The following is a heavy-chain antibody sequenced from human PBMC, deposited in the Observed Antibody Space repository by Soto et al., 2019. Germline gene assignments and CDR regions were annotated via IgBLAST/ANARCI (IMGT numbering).Heavy chain of an antibody. D-gene: IGHD5-12*01. Sequence: LRLSCAASGFSLRGYGMHWVRQAPGKGLEWVSFISYDGSSTYYADSVKGRFTISRDDSKNTLYLQMNSLRADDSAVYYCAKNPSRVDRGSSDFWGQGTLVTVSS. V-gene: IGHV3-30*18. CDR3: AKNPSRVDRGSSDF. CDR2: ISYDGSST. J-gene: IGHJ4*02. CDR1: GFSLRGYG.